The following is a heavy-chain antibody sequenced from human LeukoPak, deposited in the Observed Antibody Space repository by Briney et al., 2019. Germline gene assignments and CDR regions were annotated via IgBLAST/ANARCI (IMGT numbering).Heavy chain of an antibody. CDR3: AREAQGYCSGGSCYGGVNY. Sequence: GGSLRLSCAASGFTFSDYYMRWIRQAPGKGLEWVSYISSSGSTIYYADSVKGRFTISRDNAKNSLYLQINSLRAEDTAVYYCAREAQGYCSGGSCYGGVNYWGQGTLVTVSS. J-gene: IGHJ4*02. CDR1: GFTFSDYY. D-gene: IGHD2-15*01. V-gene: IGHV3-11*01. CDR2: ISSSGSTI.